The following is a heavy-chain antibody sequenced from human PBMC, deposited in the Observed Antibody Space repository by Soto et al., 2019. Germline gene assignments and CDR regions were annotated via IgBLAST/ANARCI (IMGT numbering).Heavy chain of an antibody. CDR2: IYYSGHT. V-gene: IGHV4-61*01. CDR1: GGSVSSGSYY. Sequence: SETLSLTCTVSGGSVSSGSYYWSWIRQPPGKGLEWIGNIYYSGHTNYIPSLKSRVTISIDTSKSQFSLKLTSVTAADTAVYYCARVSLLVQGTNFDYWGQGTLVTVSS. CDR3: ARVSLLVQGTNFDY. D-gene: IGHD2-15*01. J-gene: IGHJ4*02.